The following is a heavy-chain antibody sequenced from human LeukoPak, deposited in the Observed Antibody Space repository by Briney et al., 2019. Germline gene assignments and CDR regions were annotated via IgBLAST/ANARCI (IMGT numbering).Heavy chain of an antibody. CDR1: GGTFSSYV. Sequence: SVKVSCKASGGTFSSYVISWVRQAPGQGLEWMGGIIPIFGTANYAQKFQGRVTITADESTSTAYMELSSLRSEDTAVYYCARAKSGGYSYRAYYFDYWGQGTLVTVSS. CDR3: ARAKSGGYSYRAYYFDY. D-gene: IGHD5-18*01. J-gene: IGHJ4*02. CDR2: IIPIFGTA. V-gene: IGHV1-69*01.